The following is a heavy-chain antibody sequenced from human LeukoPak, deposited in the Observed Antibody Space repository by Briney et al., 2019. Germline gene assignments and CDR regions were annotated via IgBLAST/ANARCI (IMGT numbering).Heavy chain of an antibody. CDR2: ISSSSSYI. D-gene: IGHD2-15*01. Sequence: GGSLRLSCAASGFTFSSYSMNWVRQAPGKGLEWVSSISSSSSYIYYADSVKGRFTISRDNAKNSPYLQMNSLRAKDTAVYYCAREVAAAPNWFDPWGQGTLVTVSS. V-gene: IGHV3-21*01. CDR1: GFTFSSYS. CDR3: AREVAAAPNWFDP. J-gene: IGHJ5*02.